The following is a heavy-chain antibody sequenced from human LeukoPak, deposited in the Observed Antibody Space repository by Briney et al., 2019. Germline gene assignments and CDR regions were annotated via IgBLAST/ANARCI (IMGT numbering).Heavy chain of an antibody. CDR3: AKDLNWVRGAFDI. D-gene: IGHD7-27*01. CDR2: IRYDGSNK. Sequence: PGGSLRLSCAASGFTFSSYGMHWVRQAPGKGLEWVAFIRYDGSNKYYADSVKGRFTISRDNSKNTLYLQMNSLRAEDTAVYYCAKDLNWVRGAFDIWGQGTMVTVSS. CDR1: GFTFSSYG. J-gene: IGHJ3*02. V-gene: IGHV3-30*02.